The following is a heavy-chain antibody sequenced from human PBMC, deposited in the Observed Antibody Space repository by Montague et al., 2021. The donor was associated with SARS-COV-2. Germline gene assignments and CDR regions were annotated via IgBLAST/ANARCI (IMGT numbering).Heavy chain of an antibody. CDR2: VSYSGDY. CDR3: ARHRRAPYCSGGSCYSPPGWFDP. J-gene: IGHJ5*02. Sequence: SETLSLTCTVSGASISSSSFFWGWIRQPPGKGLEWIGTVSYSGDYNYMPSLESRVTMSVDTSKNQLSLKVYSVTAADTAVYYCARHRRAPYCSGGSCYSPPGWFDPWGQGTLVTVSS. CDR1: GASISSSSFF. V-gene: IGHV4-39*01. D-gene: IGHD2-15*01.